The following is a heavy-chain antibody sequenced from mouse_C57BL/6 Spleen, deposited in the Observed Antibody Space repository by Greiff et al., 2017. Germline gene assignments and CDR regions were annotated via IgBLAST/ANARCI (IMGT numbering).Heavy chain of an antibody. V-gene: IGHV1-15*01. D-gene: IGHD2-4*01. J-gene: IGHJ1*03. Sequence: QVQLKQSGAELVRPGASVTLSCKASGYTFTDYEMHWVKQTPVHGLEWIGAIDPETGGTAYNQKFKGKAILTADKSSSTAYMELRSLTSEDSAVYYCTRRRDDYDDWYFDVWGTGTTVTVSS. CDR1: GYTFTDYE. CDR2: IDPETGGT. CDR3: TRRRDDYDDWYFDV.